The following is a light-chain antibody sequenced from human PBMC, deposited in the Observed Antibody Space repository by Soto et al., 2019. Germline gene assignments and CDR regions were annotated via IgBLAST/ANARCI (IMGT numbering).Light chain of an antibody. J-gene: IGKJ1*01. CDR3: QQYNSYPWT. CDR1: QNISSW. Sequence: DIQMTQSPSTLSASVGDTVTITCRASQNISSWLAWSQQKPGKAPKLLIYDASILESGVPSTFTGSGSGTAFTLTLSSLQPDDFATYDCQQYNSYPWTFGQGTKVEVK. V-gene: IGKV1-5*01. CDR2: DAS.